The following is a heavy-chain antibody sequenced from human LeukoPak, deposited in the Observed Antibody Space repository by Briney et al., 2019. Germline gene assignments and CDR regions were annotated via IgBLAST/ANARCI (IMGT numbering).Heavy chain of an antibody. CDR3: AKDQRYCGGDCYSSFDY. Sequence: GGSLRLSCAASGFTFSSYAMSWVRQAPGKGLEWVSAISGSGGSTYYADSVKGRFTISRDNSKNTLYLQMNSLRAEDTAVYYCAKDQRYCGGDCYSSFDYWGQRTLVTVSS. V-gene: IGHV3-23*01. D-gene: IGHD2-21*02. CDR2: ISGSGGST. J-gene: IGHJ4*02. CDR1: GFTFSSYA.